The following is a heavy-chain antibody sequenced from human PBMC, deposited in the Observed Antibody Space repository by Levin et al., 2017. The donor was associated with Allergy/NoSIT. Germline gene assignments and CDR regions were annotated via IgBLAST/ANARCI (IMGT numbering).Heavy chain of an antibody. Sequence: SETLSLTCTVSGGSISSSSYYWGWIRQPPGKGLEWIGSIYYSGSTYYNPSLKSRVTISVDTSKNQFSLKLSSVTAADTAVYYCARHGDIVVVPAAAEGAFDSWGQGKMVTVSS. CDR2: IYYSGST. V-gene: IGHV4-39*01. D-gene: IGHD2-2*01. CDR3: ARHGDIVVVPAAAEGAFDS. J-gene: IGHJ3*02. CDR1: GGSISSSSYY.